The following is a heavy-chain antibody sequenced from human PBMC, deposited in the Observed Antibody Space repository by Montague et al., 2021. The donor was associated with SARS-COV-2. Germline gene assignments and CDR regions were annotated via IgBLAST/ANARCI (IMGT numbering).Heavy chain of an antibody. CDR3: ARRNSGQHLVGSGWFDP. CDR2: IDAGGGAV. CDR1: GFTFGSYA. J-gene: IGHJ5*01. Sequence: SLRLSCATSGFTFGSYAMSWVRQAPGKGLEWLSGIDAGGGAVFDADSVKGRFTTSRDNYKNTLYLQMNSLTADDTAVYYCARRNSGQHLVGSGWFDPWGQGTTVTVSS. V-gene: IGHV3-23*01. D-gene: IGHD5-12*01.